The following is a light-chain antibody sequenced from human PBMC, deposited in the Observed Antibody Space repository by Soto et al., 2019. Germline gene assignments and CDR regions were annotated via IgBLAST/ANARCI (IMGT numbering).Light chain of an antibody. J-gene: IGLJ1*01. Sequence: QSVLTQPRSVSASPGQSVTISCTGTSGDVGGSNHVSWYQHHPGKAPKFLIYDVTKRPSGVPDRFSGSKSGNTASLTISGLQAEDEADYYCRSDEGTYTFVFGTGTKLTVL. V-gene: IGLV2-11*01. CDR1: SGDVGGSNH. CDR3: RSDEGTYTFV. CDR2: DVT.